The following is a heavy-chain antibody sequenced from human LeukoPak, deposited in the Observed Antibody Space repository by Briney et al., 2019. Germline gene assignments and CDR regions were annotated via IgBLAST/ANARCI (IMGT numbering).Heavy chain of an antibody. J-gene: IGHJ6*03. V-gene: IGHV4-4*07. CDR2: IYTSGST. CDR1: GGSISSYH. Sequence: SETLSLTCTVSGGSISSYHWSWIRQPAGKGLEWIGRIYTSGSTNYNPSLKRRVTMSVDTSKNQLSLKLTSVTAADTAVYYCARRYCSSTSCPYYYYYYMDVWGKETRVTVSS. CDR3: ARRYCSSTSCPYYYYYYMDV. D-gene: IGHD2-2*01.